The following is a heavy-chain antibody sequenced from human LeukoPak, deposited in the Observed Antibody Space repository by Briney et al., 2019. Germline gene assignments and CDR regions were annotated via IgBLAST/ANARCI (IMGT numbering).Heavy chain of an antibody. CDR1: GGTFSSYA. J-gene: IGHJ3*02. V-gene: IGHV1-69*05. D-gene: IGHD4/OR15-4a*01. CDR3: ARRLSNAFDI. Sequence: SVKVSCKASGGTFSSYAISWVRQAPGQGLEWMGGIIPIFGTANYAQKFQGRVTITTDESTSTAYMELSSLRSEDTAMYYCARRLSNAFDIWGQGTMVTVSS. CDR2: IIPIFGTA.